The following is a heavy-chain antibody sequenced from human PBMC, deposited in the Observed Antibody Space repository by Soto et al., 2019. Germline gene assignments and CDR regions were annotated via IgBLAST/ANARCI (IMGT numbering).Heavy chain of an antibody. V-gene: IGHV4-30-2*01. Sequence: PSETLSLTCAVSGGSISSGGYSWSWIRQPPGKGLEWIGYIYHSGRTYYNPSLKSRVTISVDRSKNQFSLKLSSVTVADTAVYYCARVPGPWGQGTLVTVSS. CDR1: GGSISSGGYS. CDR2: IYHSGRT. J-gene: IGHJ5*02. CDR3: ARVPGP.